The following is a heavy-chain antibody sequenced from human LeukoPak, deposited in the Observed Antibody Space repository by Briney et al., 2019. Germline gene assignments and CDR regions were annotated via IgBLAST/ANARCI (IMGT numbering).Heavy chain of an antibody. V-gene: IGHV3-30*02. Sequence: GGSLRLSCAASGFTFSSYGMHCVRQAPGKGLEWVAFIRYDGSNKYYADSVKGRFTISRDNSKNTLYLQMNSLRAEDTAVYYCSKDRGVFGVAYSLDYWGQGTLVTVSS. D-gene: IGHD3-3*01. CDR2: IRYDGSNK. CDR1: GFTFSSYG. CDR3: SKDRGVFGVAYSLDY. J-gene: IGHJ4*02.